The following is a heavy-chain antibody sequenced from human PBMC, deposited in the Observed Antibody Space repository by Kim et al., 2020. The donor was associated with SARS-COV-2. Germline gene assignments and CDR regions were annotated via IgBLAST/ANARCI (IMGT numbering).Heavy chain of an antibody. CDR1: GGTFSSYA. CDR2: IIPIFGTA. CDR3: ASTKGVAAAGMTKRYYYYGMDV. J-gene: IGHJ6*02. Sequence: SVKVSCKASGGTFSSYAISWVRQAPGQGLEWMGGIIPIFGTANYAQKFQGRVTITADESTSTAYMELSSLRSEDTAVYYCASTKGVAAAGMTKRYYYYGMDVWGQGTTVTVSS. D-gene: IGHD6-13*01. V-gene: IGHV1-69*13.